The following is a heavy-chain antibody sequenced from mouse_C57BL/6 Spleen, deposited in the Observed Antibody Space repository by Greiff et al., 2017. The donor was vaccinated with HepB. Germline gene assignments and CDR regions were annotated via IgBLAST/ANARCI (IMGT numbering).Heavy chain of an antibody. Sequence: EVKLMESGGGLVKPGGSLKLSCAASGFTFSSYAMSWVRQTPEKRLEWVATISDGGSYTYYPDNVKGRFTISRDNAKNNLYLQMSHLKSEDTAMYYCARDRPGHAMDYWGQGTSVTVSS. CDR2: ISDGGSYT. V-gene: IGHV5-4*01. CDR1: GFTFSSYA. CDR3: ARDRPGHAMDY. D-gene: IGHD4-1*01. J-gene: IGHJ4*01.